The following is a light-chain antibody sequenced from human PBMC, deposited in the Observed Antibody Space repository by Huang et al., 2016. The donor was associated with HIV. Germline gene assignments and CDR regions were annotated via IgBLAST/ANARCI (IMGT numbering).Light chain of an antibody. J-gene: IGKJ5*01. Sequence: DIQMTQSPSSLSASVGDRVTITCQASQDISTYLKWYQQKPGKAPKVLIYAAANLETGGPSRFSGSGSGTNFTFTISSLQPEDIATYYCQQYDNVPITFGQGTRLEI. CDR3: QQYDNVPIT. V-gene: IGKV1-33*01. CDR2: AAA. CDR1: QDISTY.